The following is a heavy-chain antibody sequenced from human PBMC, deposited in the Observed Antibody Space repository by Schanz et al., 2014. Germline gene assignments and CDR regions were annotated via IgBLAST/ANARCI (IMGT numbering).Heavy chain of an antibody. CDR1: GFTFSSYA. J-gene: IGHJ5*02. D-gene: IGHD1-1*01. V-gene: IGHV3-23*01. CDR3: ARGRVLES. Sequence: EVQLLESGGGLVQPGGSLRLSCAASGFTFSSYAMTWVRQAPGMGLEWVSAISGRYGSTYYADSVRGRFTISRDNSKNTLYLQMNSLRPEDTAVYYCARGRVLESWGQGTLVTVSS. CDR2: ISGRYGST.